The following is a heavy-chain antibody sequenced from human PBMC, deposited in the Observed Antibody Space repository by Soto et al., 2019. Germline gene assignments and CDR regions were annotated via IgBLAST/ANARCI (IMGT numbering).Heavy chain of an antibody. CDR1: GFTFSSYG. Sequence: QVQLVESGGGVVQPGRSLRLSCAASGFTFSSYGMHWVRQAPGKGLEWVAVISYDGSNKYYADSVKGRFTISRDNSKNTLYLQMNSLRAEDTGVYYCEKGVVVVPAAPSTLGGMDVWGQGTTVTVSS. CDR2: ISYDGSNK. J-gene: IGHJ6*02. V-gene: IGHV3-30*18. D-gene: IGHD2-2*01. CDR3: EKGVVVVPAAPSTLGGMDV.